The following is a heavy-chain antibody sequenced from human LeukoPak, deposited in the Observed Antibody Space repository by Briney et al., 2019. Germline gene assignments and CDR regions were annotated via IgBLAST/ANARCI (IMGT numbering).Heavy chain of an antibody. D-gene: IGHD3-10*01. CDR3: AIYLMVRGVPTDFDY. J-gene: IGHJ4*02. CDR2: IIPIFGTA. V-gene: IGHV1-69*06. CDR1: GGTFSSYA. Sequence: SVKVSCKASGGTFSSYAISWVRRAPGQGLEWMGGIIPIFGTANYAQKFQGRVTITADKSTSTAYMELSSLRSEDTAVYYCAIYLMVRGVPTDFDYWGQGTLVTVSS.